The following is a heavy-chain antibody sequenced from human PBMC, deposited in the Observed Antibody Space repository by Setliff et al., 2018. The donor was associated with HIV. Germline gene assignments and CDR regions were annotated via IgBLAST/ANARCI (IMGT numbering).Heavy chain of an antibody. Sequence: LRLSCAASGFTFNTYTMNWVHQAPGKGLEWLSYISDTSATISYADSVKGRFTISRDNAKNSLYLQMDSLRVEDTTVYYCTRKLAPGHGMDVWGQGTTVTVSS. CDR3: TRKLAPGHGMDV. CDR2: ISDTSATI. D-gene: IGHD3-3*02. V-gene: IGHV3-48*04. J-gene: IGHJ6*02. CDR1: GFTFNTYT.